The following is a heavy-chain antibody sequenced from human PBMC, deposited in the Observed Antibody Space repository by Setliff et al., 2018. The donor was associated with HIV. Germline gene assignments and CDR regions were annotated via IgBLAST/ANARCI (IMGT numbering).Heavy chain of an antibody. Sequence: SETLSLTCTVSGGSISSYYWSWIRQPPGKGLEWIGYIYYSGSTNYNPSLKSRVTISLDTSKNQFSLNVNSVTAADTAVYYCARELEDTMVRGVIGLGHGYWGQGTLVTVSS. CDR2: IYYSGST. CDR3: ARELEDTMVRGVIGLGHGY. CDR1: GGSISSYY. V-gene: IGHV4-59*01. J-gene: IGHJ4*02. D-gene: IGHD3-10*01.